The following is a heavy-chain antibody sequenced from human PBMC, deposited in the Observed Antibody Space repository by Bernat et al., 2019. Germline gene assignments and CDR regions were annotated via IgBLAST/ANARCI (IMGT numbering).Heavy chain of an antibody. V-gene: IGHV3-48*02. Sequence: EVQLVESGGGLVQPGGSLRLSCAASGFTFNTYNMNWVRQAPGKGLEWVSGISSSSDTIYYADSVKGRFTISRDNAKNSLYLQMNSLRDEDTAVYYCARGGITSGGVIVCWGQGTLVTVSS. J-gene: IGHJ4*02. CDR1: GFTFNTYN. D-gene: IGHD3-16*02. CDR2: ISSSSDTI. CDR3: ARGGITSGGVIVC.